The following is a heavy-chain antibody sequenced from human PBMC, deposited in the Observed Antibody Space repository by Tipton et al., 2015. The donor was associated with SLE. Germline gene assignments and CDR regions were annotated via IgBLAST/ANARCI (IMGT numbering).Heavy chain of an antibody. CDR3: AKGGSGSYYRVDWFDP. V-gene: IGHV3-38-3*01. CDR2: ISGGST. CDR1: GFTVSSNE. D-gene: IGHD3-10*01. J-gene: IGHJ5*02. Sequence: SLRLSCAASGFTVSSNEMSWVRQAPGKGLEWVSSISGGSTYYADSVKGRFTISRDNSKNTLYLQMNSLRAEDTAVYYCAKGGSGSYYRVDWFDPWGQGTLVTVSS.